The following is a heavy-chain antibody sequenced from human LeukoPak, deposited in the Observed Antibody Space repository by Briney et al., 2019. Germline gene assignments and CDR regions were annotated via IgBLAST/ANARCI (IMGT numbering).Heavy chain of an antibody. D-gene: IGHD3-3*01. V-gene: IGHV1-69*01. J-gene: IGHJ6*03. Sequence: GSSVKVSCKASGGTFSSYAISWVRQAPGQGLEWMGGIIPIFGTANYAQKFQGRVTITADESTSTAYMELSSLRSEDTAVYYCARGIFGVVNYYYYYMDVWGKGTTVTVSS. CDR2: IIPIFGTA. CDR1: GGTFSSYA. CDR3: ARGIFGVVNYYYYYMDV.